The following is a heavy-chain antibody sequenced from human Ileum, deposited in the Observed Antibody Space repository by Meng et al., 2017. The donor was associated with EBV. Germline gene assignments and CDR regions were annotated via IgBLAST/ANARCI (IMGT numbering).Heavy chain of an antibody. D-gene: IGHD2-21*02. CDR1: GGSITSYSYY. J-gene: IGHJ5*02. CDR3: ARRDTAWFDP. V-gene: IGHV4-39*01. CDR2: IYHTGST. Sequence: QESGPGLVKPSEPLSLTCRVSGGSITSYSYYWGWIRQPPGKGLEWIATIYHTGSTYYNPSLKSRVTISVDTSKNEFSLKVTSVTAADTALYYCARRDTAWFDPWGRGTLVTVSS.